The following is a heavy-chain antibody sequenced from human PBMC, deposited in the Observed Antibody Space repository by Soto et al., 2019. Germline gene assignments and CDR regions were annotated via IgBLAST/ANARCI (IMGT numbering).Heavy chain of an antibody. CDR2: IDPSDSYT. CDR3: ALYDFWSGYRVNYYYGMDV. Sequence: PGESLKISCKGSGYSFTSYWISWVRQMPGKGLEWMGRIDPSDSYTNYSPSFQGHVTISADKSISTAYLQWSSLKASDTAMYYCALYDFWSGYRVNYYYGMDVWGQGTTVTVSS. V-gene: IGHV5-10-1*01. D-gene: IGHD3-3*01. J-gene: IGHJ6*02. CDR1: GYSFTSYW.